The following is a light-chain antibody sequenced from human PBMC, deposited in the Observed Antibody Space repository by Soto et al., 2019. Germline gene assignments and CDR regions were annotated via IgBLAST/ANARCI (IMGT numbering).Light chain of an antibody. V-gene: IGLV2-11*01. CDR3: CSYAGTYNFWV. Sequence: QSALTQPRSMSGSPGQSVTISCTGTNIDIGGYNYVSWYQQHPGKAPKVMIYDVSRRPSGVPDRFSGSKSGNTASLTISGLQAEDEADYYCCSYAGTYNFWVFGGGTKLTVL. CDR2: DVS. CDR1: NIDIGGYNY. J-gene: IGLJ3*02.